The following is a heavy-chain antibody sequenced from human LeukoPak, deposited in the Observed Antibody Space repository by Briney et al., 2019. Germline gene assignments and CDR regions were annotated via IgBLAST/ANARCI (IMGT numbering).Heavy chain of an antibody. CDR2: ISSSSSYI. V-gene: IGHV3-21*01. CDR3: ASCSGGSCYTSDY. Sequence: GGSPRLSCAASGFTFSSYSMNWVRQAPGKGLEWVSSISSSSSYIYYADSVKGRFTISRDNAKNSLYLQMNSLRAEDTAVYYCASCSGGSCYTSDYWGQGTLVTVSS. D-gene: IGHD2-15*01. J-gene: IGHJ4*02. CDR1: GFTFSSYS.